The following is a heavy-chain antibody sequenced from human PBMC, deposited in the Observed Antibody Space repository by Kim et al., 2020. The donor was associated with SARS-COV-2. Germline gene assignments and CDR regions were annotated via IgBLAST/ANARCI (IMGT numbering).Heavy chain of an antibody. V-gene: IGHV3-11*05. Sequence: GGSLRLSCAASGFTFSDYYMSWIRQAPGKGLEWVSYISSSRSYTNYADSVKGRFTISRDNAKNSLYLQINSLRAEDTAVYYCARDPKRGDFWSGYYHYYYGMDVWGQGTTVTVSS. CDR3: ARDPKRGDFWSGYYHYYYGMDV. CDR2: ISSSRSYT. D-gene: IGHD3-3*01. CDR1: GFTFSDYY. J-gene: IGHJ6*02.